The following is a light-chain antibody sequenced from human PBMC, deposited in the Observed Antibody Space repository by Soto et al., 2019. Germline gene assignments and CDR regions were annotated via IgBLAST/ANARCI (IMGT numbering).Light chain of an antibody. J-gene: IGLJ1*01. CDR1: SSDVGGYIY. CDR2: DVT. CDR3: SSYIGTSTIYV. Sequence: QSVLTQPASVSGSPGQSITISCTGTSSDVGGYIYVSWYQQHPGKAPKLMIYDVTSRPSGVSYRFSGSKSGNTASLTISGLQAEDEADYYCSSYIGTSTIYVLGTGTKVTVL. V-gene: IGLV2-14*01.